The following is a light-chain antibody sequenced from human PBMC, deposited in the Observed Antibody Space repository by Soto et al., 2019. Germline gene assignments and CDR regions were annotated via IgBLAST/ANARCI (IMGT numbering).Light chain of an antibody. CDR1: QSIRSN. J-gene: IGKJ2*01. CDR2: ETS. CDR3: QHYDNWPFT. V-gene: IGKV3-15*01. Sequence: EIVMTQSPGTLSVAPGERTTLACRASQSIRSNLAWYRHKPGQAPSLLIYETSTRATGVPARFSGSGSGTEFTLTITSLQSEDIAIYYCQHYDNWPFTFGQGTKVDIK.